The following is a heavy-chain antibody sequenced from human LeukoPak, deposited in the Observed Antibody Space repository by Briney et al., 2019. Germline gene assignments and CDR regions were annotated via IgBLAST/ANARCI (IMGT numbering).Heavy chain of an antibody. D-gene: IGHD1-26*01. CDR3: ARSAVGTSCCTAVDY. J-gene: IGHJ4*02. V-gene: IGHV3-23*01. CDR2: ISTSGDRA. CDR1: GFTFSTYA. Sequence: AGGSLRLSCAASGFTFSTYAMTWVRQAPGKGLEWVSGISTSGDRAYYADSVKGRFTISRDNSKNTLYLRMNSLRAEDTAEYYCARSAVGTSCCTAVDYWGQGTLVTVSS.